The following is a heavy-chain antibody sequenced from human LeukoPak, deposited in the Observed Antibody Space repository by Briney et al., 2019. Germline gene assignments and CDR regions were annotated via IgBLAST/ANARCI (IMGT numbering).Heavy chain of an antibody. CDR2: IYYSGST. CDR3: ARVNPGPMFGFGGGFDY. CDR1: GGSISSGGYY. Sequence: SQTLSLTCTVSGGSISSGGYYWSWIRQHPGKGLEWIAYIYYSGSTYYNPSLKSRVTISVDTSKNQFSLKLCSVTAADTAVYYCARVNPGPMFGFGGGFDYWGQGTLVTVSS. D-gene: IGHD3-16*01. V-gene: IGHV4-31*03. J-gene: IGHJ4*02.